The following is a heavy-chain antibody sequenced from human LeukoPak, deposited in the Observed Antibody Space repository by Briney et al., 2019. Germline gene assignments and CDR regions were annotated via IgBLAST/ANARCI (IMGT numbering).Heavy chain of an antibody. Sequence: GGSLRLSCAASGFTFSSYAMHWVRQAPGKGLEWVAVISYDGSNKYYADSVKGRFTISRDNSKNTLYLQMNSLRSEDTAVYYCARGLGGGGWTDDYWGQGTLVTVSS. CDR1: GFTFSSYA. J-gene: IGHJ4*02. V-gene: IGHV3-30*04. D-gene: IGHD2-15*01. CDR2: ISYDGSNK. CDR3: ARGLGGGGWTDDY.